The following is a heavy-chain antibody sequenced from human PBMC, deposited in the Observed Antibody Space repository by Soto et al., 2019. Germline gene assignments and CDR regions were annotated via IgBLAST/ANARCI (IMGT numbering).Heavy chain of an antibody. J-gene: IGHJ6*02. CDR2: INHSGST. D-gene: IGHD3-10*01. V-gene: IGHV4-34*01. CDR3: ARWGVIIMTSYYYYYYGMDV. Sequence: SETLSLTCAVYRGSFSGYYWSWIRQPPGKGLEWIGEINHSGSTNYNPSLKSRVTISVDTSKNQFSLKLSSVTAADTAVYYCARWGVIIMTSYYYYYYGMDVWGQGTTVTVSS. CDR1: RGSFSGYY.